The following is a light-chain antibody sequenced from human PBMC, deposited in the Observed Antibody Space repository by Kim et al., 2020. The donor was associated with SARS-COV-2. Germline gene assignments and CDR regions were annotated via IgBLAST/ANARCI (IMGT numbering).Light chain of an antibody. Sequence: SSELTQDPAVSVALGQTVRITCQGDSLRNYYASWYQQKPGQAPVLVIYGKNIGPSGIPDRFSGSSSGSTASLTITGAQAEDEADYYCNSRDSSGNHLVVFGGGTQLTVL. CDR3: NSRDSSGNHLVV. V-gene: IGLV3-19*01. CDR1: SLRNYY. CDR2: GKN. J-gene: IGLJ2*01.